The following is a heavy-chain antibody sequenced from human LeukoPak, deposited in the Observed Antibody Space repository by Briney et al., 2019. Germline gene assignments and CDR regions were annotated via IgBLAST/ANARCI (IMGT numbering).Heavy chain of an antibody. J-gene: IGHJ4*02. CDR2: ISGSGGST. CDR3: AKHETVTTMGCFDY. Sequence: PGGSLTLSCAASGFTFSSYAMSWVRQAPGKGLEWVSAISGSGGSTYYADSVKGRFTISRDNSQNTLYLQMNSLRAEDTAVYYCAKHETVTTMGCFDYWGQGTLVTVSS. V-gene: IGHV3-23*01. D-gene: IGHD4-17*01. CDR1: GFTFSSYA.